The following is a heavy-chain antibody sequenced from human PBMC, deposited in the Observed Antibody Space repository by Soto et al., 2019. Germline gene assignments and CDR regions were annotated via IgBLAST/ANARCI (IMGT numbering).Heavy chain of an antibody. D-gene: IGHD2-21*02. CDR1: GFTFSSNA. Sequence: GGSLRLSCAASGFTFSSNAMTWVRQAPGKRLEWVSSISISGGVTFYADSVKGRFTISRDNSKNMLFLQMNSLSAEDTAIYFCAKHGGGPTLTAFYPFDHLGQGALVTVSS. CDR3: AKHGGGPTLTAFYPFDH. J-gene: IGHJ4*02. CDR2: ISISGGVT. V-gene: IGHV3-23*01.